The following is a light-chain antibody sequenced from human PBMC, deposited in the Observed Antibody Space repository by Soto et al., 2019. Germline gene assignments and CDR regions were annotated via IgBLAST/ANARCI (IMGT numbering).Light chain of an antibody. CDR3: CSYTRNINAHLI. CDR1: SSDVGGYNF. CDR2: GVT. J-gene: IGLJ2*01. V-gene: IGLV2-14*01. Sequence: QSALTQPASVSGSPGQSITISCTGTSSDVGGYNFVSWYQHHPDKAPKLIIYGVTNRPSGVSHRFSGSKSGNTASLTISGLQAEDEAHYYCCSYTRNINAHLIFGGGTQLTVL.